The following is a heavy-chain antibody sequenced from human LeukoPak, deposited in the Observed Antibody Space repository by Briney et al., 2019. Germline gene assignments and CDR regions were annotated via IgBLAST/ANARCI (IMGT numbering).Heavy chain of an antibody. V-gene: IGHV4-59*01. D-gene: IGHD2-2*01. Sequence: SETLSLTCTVSGGSISNYYWSWIRQPPGKGLEWIGYIYCTGSTNYNPSLKSRVTISVDTSKNQFSLKLSSVTAADTAVYYCARDMSSSSCYDNWGQGTLVTVSS. CDR3: ARDMSSSSCYDN. CDR1: GGSISNYY. J-gene: IGHJ4*02. CDR2: IYCTGST.